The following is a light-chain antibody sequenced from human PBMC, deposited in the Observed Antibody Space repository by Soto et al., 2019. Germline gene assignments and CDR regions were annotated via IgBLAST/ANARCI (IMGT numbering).Light chain of an antibody. Sequence: SYELTQPPSVSLAPGQTASITWGGKSIGSKSVHWYQQKPGQAPIVVIYYDSDRPSGIPERFAGSNSGNTATLTISRVEAGDEADYYCQVWDSSSDHVIFGGGTKLTVL. CDR3: QVWDSSSDHVI. CDR2: YDS. CDR1: SIGSKS. V-gene: IGLV3-21*04. J-gene: IGLJ2*01.